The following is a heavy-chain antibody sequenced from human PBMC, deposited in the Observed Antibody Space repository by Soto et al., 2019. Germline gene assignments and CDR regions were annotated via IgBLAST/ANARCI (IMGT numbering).Heavy chain of an antibody. J-gene: IGHJ6*02. CDR3: ARVTLDKNYCSSTSCYYYYYYGMDV. V-gene: IGHV1-69*13. D-gene: IGHD2-2*01. CDR2: IIPIFGTA. CDR1: GGTFSSYA. Sequence: GPPVKVSCKASGGTFSSYAISWVRQAPGQGLEWMGGIIPIFGTANYAQKFQGRVTITADESTSTAYMELSSLRSEDTAVYYCARVTLDKNYCSSTSCYYYYYYGMDVWGQGTTVTVSS.